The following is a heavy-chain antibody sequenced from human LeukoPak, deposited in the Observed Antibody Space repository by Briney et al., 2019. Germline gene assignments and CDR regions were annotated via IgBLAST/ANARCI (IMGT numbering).Heavy chain of an antibody. V-gene: IGHV3-23*01. J-gene: IGHJ4*02. CDR3: AKNTLNWLLLDYFDY. D-gene: IGHD3-9*01. Sequence: PGGSLRLSCAASGFTFSSYAMSWVRQAPGKGLEWVSAISGSGGSTYYADSVKGRFTISRDNSKNTLYLQMNSLRAEDTAVYYCAKNTLNWLLLDYFDYWGQGTLVTVSS. CDR2: ISGSGGST. CDR1: GFTFSSYA.